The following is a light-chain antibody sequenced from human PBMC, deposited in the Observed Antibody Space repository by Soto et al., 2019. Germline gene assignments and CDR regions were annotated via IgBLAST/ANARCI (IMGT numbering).Light chain of an antibody. V-gene: IGKV1-5*03. Sequence: DIQMTQSPSTLSGSVGDRVTITCRASQTISSWLAWYQQTPGKAPKLLIYKASTLKSGVPSRFSGSGSGTEFTLTIRSLQPDDFATYYCQHYNSYSEAFGQGTKVELK. CDR1: QTISSW. CDR3: QHYNSYSEA. J-gene: IGKJ1*01. CDR2: KAS.